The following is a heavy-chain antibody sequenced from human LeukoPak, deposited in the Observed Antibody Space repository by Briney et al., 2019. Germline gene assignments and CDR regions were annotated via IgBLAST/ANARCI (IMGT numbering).Heavy chain of an antibody. V-gene: IGHV1-2*02. CDR2: INPNSGGT. CDR1: GYTFTGYY. CDR3: ARIPVIAAAGIRKDPNWFDP. D-gene: IGHD6-13*01. J-gene: IGHJ5*02. Sequence: GASVKVSCKASGYTFTGYYMHWVRQAPGQGLEWMGWINPNSGGTNYAQKFQGRVTMARDTSISTAYMELSRLRSDDTAVYYCARIPVIAAAGIRKDPNWFDPWGQGTLVTVSS.